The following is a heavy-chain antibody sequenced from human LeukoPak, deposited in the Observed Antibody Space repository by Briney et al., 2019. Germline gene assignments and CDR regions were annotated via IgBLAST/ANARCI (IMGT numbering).Heavy chain of an antibody. V-gene: IGHV4-59*08. CDR1: GGPISTHY. CDR2: NDYSGST. CDR3: ARRGYCSSTSCYEYWFDP. J-gene: IGHJ5*02. D-gene: IGHD2-2*01. Sequence: SETLSLTCIVSGGPISTHYWSWSRQPPGKGLEWIGYNDYSGSTNYNPSLKSRVTISVDTSKNQFSLKLNSVTATDTAVYYCARRGYCSSTSCYEYWFDPWGQGTLVTVSS.